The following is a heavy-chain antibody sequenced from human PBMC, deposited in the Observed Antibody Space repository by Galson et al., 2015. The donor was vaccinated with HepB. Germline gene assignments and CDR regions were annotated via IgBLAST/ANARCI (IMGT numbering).Heavy chain of an antibody. J-gene: IGHJ6*02. Sequence: SVKVSCKASGGTFSSYAISWVRQAPGQGLEWMGRIIPILGIANYAQKFQGRVTITADKSTSTAYMELSSLRSEDTAVYYCASGDIVVVVAASYYYYGMDVWGQGTTVTVSS. CDR3: ASGDIVVVVAASYYYYGMDV. D-gene: IGHD2-15*01. CDR1: GGTFSSYA. CDR2: IIPILGIA. V-gene: IGHV1-69*04.